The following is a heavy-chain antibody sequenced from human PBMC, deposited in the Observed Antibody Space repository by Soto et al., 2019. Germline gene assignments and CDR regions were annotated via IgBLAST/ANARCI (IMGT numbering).Heavy chain of an antibody. CDR1: GGTFSSYA. Sequence: QVQLVQSGAEVKKPGSSVKVSCKASGGTFSSYAISWVRQAPGQGLEWMGVIIPIFGTANYAQKFQGRVTITADEATSTAYMELSSLRSEDTAVYYCARRDRDIVVVVAATRDYYYGMDVWGQGTTVTVCS. J-gene: IGHJ6*02. CDR3: ARRDRDIVVVVAATRDYYYGMDV. D-gene: IGHD2-15*01. V-gene: IGHV1-69*01. CDR2: IIPIFGTA.